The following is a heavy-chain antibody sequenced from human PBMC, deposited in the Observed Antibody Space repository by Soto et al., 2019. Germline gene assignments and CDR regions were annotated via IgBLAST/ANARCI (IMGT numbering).Heavy chain of an antibody. Sequence: QVQLVQSGAEEKKPGASVKVFCKASGYTFTSYAMHWGRPAPGQRLEWMGWINAGNGNTKYSQKFQGRVTITRDTSASTAYMELSSLRSEDTAVYYCARSIVVVTALDYWGQGTLVTVSS. CDR3: ARSIVVVTALDY. CDR2: INAGNGNT. V-gene: IGHV1-3*05. D-gene: IGHD2-21*02. J-gene: IGHJ4*02. CDR1: GYTFTSYA.